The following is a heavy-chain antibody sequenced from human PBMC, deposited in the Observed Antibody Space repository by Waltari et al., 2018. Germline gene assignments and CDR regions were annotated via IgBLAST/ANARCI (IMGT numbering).Heavy chain of an antibody. CDR1: GGTFSSYA. J-gene: IGHJ4*02. D-gene: IGHD1-20*01. Sequence: QVQLVQSGAEVKKPGSSVKVSCKASGGTFSSYAISWVRQAPGQGLEWMGGIIPICGTANYAQKFQGRVTIAADESTSTAYMELSSLRSEDTAVYDCARDITGTTSLDYWGQGTLVTVSA. V-gene: IGHV1-69*13. CDR2: IIPICGTA. CDR3: ARDITGTTSLDY.